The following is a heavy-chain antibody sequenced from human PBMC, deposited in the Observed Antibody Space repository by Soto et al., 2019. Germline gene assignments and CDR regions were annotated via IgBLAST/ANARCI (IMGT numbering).Heavy chain of an antibody. D-gene: IGHD7-27*01. CDR3: ARGWGRIFDY. J-gene: IGHJ4*02. Sequence: QVQLQQWGAGLLKPSETLSLTCAVYGGSFSGYYWSWIRQTPGKGLEWNGEINYSGSTNYNPSLKSRVTISADTSKNQFSLKLSSVTAADTAVYYCARGWGRIFDYWGQGTLVTVSS. V-gene: IGHV4-34*01. CDR1: GGSFSGYY. CDR2: INYSGST.